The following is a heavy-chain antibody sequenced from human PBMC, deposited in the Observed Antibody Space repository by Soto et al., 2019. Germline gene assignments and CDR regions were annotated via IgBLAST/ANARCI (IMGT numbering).Heavy chain of an antibody. D-gene: IGHD1-26*01. CDR1: GFTFSNAW. V-gene: IGHV3-15*01. Sequence: GGSLRLSCAASGFTFSNAWMSWVRQAPGKGLEWVGRIKSKTDGGTTDYAAPVKGRFTISRDDSKNTLYLQMNSLKTEDTAVYYCTTAPTFEGGIVGATGAFDIWGQGTMVTVSS. CDR3: TTAPTFEGGIVGATGAFDI. CDR2: IKSKTDGGTT. J-gene: IGHJ3*02.